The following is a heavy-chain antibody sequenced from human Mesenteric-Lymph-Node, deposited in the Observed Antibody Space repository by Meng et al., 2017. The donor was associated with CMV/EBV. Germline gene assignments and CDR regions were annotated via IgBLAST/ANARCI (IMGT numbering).Heavy chain of an antibody. D-gene: IGHD3-3*01. CDR3: AGGYDFWSGYSYGMDV. CDR1: GFTFTAYW. CDR2: IHSDGTGT. V-gene: IGHV3-74*01. Sequence: GESLKISCAASGFTFTAYWIHWVRQAPGKGLVWVSRIHSDGTGTSYADSVKGRFTISRDNAKNSLYLQMNSLRAEDTAVYYCAGGYDFWSGYSYGMDVWGQGTTVTVSS. J-gene: IGHJ6*02.